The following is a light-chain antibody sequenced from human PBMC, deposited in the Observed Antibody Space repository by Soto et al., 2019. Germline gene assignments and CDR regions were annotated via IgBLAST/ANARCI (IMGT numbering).Light chain of an antibody. Sequence: DIVLTQSPSTLSLSLGDRATLSCRASQTVSNSNLACYQQKPRQAPSLLIYAASSRATGIPDRFSGSGSGTDFTLTISRLEPEDIATYYCQQYGSSPYTFGQGTKLEIK. CDR3: QQYGSSPYT. CDR2: AAS. V-gene: IGKV3-20*01. CDR1: QTVSNSN. J-gene: IGKJ2*01.